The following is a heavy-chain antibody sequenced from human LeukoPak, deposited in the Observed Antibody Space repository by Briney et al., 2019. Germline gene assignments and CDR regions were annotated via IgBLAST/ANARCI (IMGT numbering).Heavy chain of an antibody. D-gene: IGHD6-13*01. V-gene: IGHV4-4*07. Sequence: SETLSLTCTVSGGSISSYYWSWIRQPPGKGLEWIGRIYTSGSTNYNPSLKSRVTMSVDTSKNQFSLKLSSVTAADTAVYYCARGGSSSWSIHWFDPWGQGALVTVSS. CDR3: ARGGSSSWSIHWFDP. J-gene: IGHJ5*02. CDR2: IYTSGST. CDR1: GGSISSYY.